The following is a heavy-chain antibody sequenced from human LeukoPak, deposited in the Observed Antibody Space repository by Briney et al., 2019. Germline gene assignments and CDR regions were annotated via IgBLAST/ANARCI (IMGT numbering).Heavy chain of an antibody. CDR3: ARADFWSGYRFDY. V-gene: IGHV4-4*07. CDR1: GGSISSYC. Sequence: SETLSLTCTVSGGSISSYCWSWIRQPAGKGLEWIGRIYTSGSTDYNPSLKSRVTMSVDKSKNHLSLKLSSVTAADTAVYYCARADFWSGYRFDYWGQGTLVTVSS. D-gene: IGHD3-3*01. CDR2: IYTSGST. J-gene: IGHJ4*02.